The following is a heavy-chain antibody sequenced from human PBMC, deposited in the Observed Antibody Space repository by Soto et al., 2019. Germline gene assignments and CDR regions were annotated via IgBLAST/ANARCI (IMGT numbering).Heavy chain of an antibody. CDR2: MYNTGST. V-gene: IGHV4-4*09. CDR1: GGSISSYY. CDR3: XXXXWGYCGADCYPLDV. D-gene: IGHD2-21*02. Sequence: QVRLQESGPGLVKPSETLSLTCTVSGGSISSYYWSWIRQPPGKGLEWIGYMYNTGSTIYNPSLKRRVTISVDTSXXXXXXXXXXXXXXXXXXXXXXXXXWGYCGADCYPLDVWGQGTMVTVSS. J-gene: IGHJ6*02.